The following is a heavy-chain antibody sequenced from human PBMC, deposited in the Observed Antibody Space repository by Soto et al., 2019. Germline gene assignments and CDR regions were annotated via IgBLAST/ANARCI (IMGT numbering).Heavy chain of an antibody. CDR2: IYHSGST. J-gene: IGHJ6*02. CDR3: ARDCSRTSCYVRGMDF. Sequence: QVQLQESGPGLVKPSGTLSLTCAVSGGSISSSNWWSWVRQPPGKGLEWIGEIYHSGSTNYNPSLMSRVTISVHKSKHQFSLKLSSVTAADTAVYYCARDCSRTSCYVRGMDFWGQGTTVTVSS. V-gene: IGHV4-4*02. D-gene: IGHD2-2*01. CDR1: GGSISSSNW.